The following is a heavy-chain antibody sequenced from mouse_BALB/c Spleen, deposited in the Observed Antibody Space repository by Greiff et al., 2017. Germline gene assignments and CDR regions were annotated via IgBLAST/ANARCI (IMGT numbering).Heavy chain of an antibody. CDR3: AREGYDGFMDY. Sequence: EVKLVESGGDLVKPGGSLKLSCAASGFTFSSYGMSCVRQTPDKRLEWVATISSGGSYTYYPDSVKGRFTISRDNAKNTLYLQMSSLKSEDTAMYYCAREGYDGFMDYWGQGTSVTVSS. CDR1: GFTFSSYG. J-gene: IGHJ4*01. V-gene: IGHV5-6*01. D-gene: IGHD2-14*01. CDR2: ISSGGSYT.